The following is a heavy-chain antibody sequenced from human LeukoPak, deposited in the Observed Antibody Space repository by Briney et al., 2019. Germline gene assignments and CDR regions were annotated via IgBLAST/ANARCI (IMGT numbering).Heavy chain of an antibody. CDR1: GGSISSYY. CDR2: IYYSGST. J-gene: IGHJ4*02. CDR3: ARVAFGEDPYFDY. V-gene: IGHV4-59*01. D-gene: IGHD3-10*01. Sequence: PSETLSLTCTVSGGSISSYYWSWIRQPPGKGLEWIGYIYYSGSTNYNPSLKSRVTISVDTSKNQFSLKLSSVTAADTAVYYCARVAFGEDPYFDYWGQGTLVTVSS.